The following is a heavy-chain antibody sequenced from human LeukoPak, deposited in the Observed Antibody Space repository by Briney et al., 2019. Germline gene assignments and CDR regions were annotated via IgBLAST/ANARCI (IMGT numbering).Heavy chain of an antibody. CDR1: GFTFSPLG. CDR3: ARGRGVTLSYHYFDY. CDR2: ISSGTSTT. V-gene: IGHV3-48*02. J-gene: IGHJ4*02. D-gene: IGHD3-10*01. Sequence: GSLRLSCAASGFTFSPLGMNWVRQAPGRGLEWVSYISSGTSTTYYADSVKGRFTISRDNAKNSLYLQMNSLRDEDTAVYYCARGRGVTLSYHYFDYWGQGTLVTVSS.